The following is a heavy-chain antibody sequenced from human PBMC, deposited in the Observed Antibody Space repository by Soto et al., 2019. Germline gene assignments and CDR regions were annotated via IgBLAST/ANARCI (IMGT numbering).Heavy chain of an antibody. J-gene: IGHJ4*02. CDR2: ISGSGGST. Sequence: GGSLRLSCAASGFTFSSYAMSWVRQAPGKGLEWVSAISGSGGSTYYADSVKGRFTISRDNSKNTLYLQMNSLRAEDTAVYYCAKAVLGGFWSGYAYDYWGQGTLVTVSS. CDR3: AKAVLGGFWSGYAYDY. CDR1: GFTFSSYA. V-gene: IGHV3-23*01. D-gene: IGHD3-3*01.